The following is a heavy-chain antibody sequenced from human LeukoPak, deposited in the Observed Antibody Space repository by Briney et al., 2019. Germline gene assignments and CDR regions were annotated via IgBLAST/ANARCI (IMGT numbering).Heavy chain of an antibody. J-gene: IGHJ5*02. CDR1: GVSISSGGYY. Sequence: PSETLSLTCTVSGVSISSGGYYWSWIRQHPGKGLEWIGYIYYSGSTYYNPSLKSRVTISVDTSKNQFSLKLSSVTAADTAVYYCARTSGELLYQIWFDPWGQGTLVTVSS. CDR2: IYYSGST. CDR3: ARTSGELLYQIWFDP. V-gene: IGHV4-31*03. D-gene: IGHD3-10*01.